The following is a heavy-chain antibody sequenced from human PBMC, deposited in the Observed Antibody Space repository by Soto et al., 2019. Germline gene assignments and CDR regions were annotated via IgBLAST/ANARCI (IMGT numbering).Heavy chain of an antibody. D-gene: IGHD3-9*01. Sequence: QITLKESGPTLVKPTQTLTLTCTFSGFSLSTSGVGVGWIRQPPGKALEWLALIYWDDDKRYSPSLKSRLTITKDPSTNQVVLTMTNMDPVDTATYYCAHRWYDILTGIYTWFDPWGQGTLVTVSS. CDR1: GFSLSTSGVG. J-gene: IGHJ5*02. CDR2: IYWDDDK. V-gene: IGHV2-5*02. CDR3: AHRWYDILTGIYTWFDP.